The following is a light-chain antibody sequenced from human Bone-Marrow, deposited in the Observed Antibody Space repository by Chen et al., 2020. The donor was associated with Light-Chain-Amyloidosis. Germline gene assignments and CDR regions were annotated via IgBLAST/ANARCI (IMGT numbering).Light chain of an antibody. J-gene: IGKJ4*01. Sequence: DIQMTQSPRTLAASVGDRVTVTCRPSQSISNYLNWYQQIPGGAPKLLIYATFNLRPGVPSRFSGSGSGTQYTLTIAALQPEDFGTYYCQQNHDRPITFGGGTRVEL. CDR3: QQNHDRPIT. CDR2: ATF. CDR1: QSISNY. V-gene: IGKV1-39*01.